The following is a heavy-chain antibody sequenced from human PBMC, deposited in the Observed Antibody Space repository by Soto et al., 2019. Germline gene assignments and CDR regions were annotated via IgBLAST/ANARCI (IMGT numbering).Heavy chain of an antibody. CDR3: ARITYYDYVWGSPDY. CDR1: GFTFSSYE. CDR2: ISSSGSTI. Sequence: EVQLVESGGGLVQPGGSLRLSCAASGFTFSSYEMNWVRQAPGKGLEWVSYISSSGSTIYYADSVKGRFTISRDNAKNSLYLQMNSLSAEDTAVYYCARITYYDYVWGSPDYWGQGTLVTVSS. D-gene: IGHD3-16*01. J-gene: IGHJ4*02. V-gene: IGHV3-48*03.